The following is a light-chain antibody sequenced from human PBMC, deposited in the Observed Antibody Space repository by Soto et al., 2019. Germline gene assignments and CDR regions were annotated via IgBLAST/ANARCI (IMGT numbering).Light chain of an antibody. CDR3: QPYNNWPLT. CDR2: DAS. Sequence: EIVFTQSPATLSLSPGERATLSCRASQSVSSYLAWYQQKPGQAPRLLIYDASKRATGIPARFSGSEFGTDYTLTISSLEPEDFAIYYCQPYNNWPLTFGGGTKVDIK. V-gene: IGKV3-11*01. J-gene: IGKJ4*01. CDR1: QSVSSY.